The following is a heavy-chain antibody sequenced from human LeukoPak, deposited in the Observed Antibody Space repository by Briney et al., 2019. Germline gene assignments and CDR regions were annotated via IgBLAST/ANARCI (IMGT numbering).Heavy chain of an antibody. V-gene: IGHV1-2*02. CDR2: IDPNSGGT. Sequence: ASVKVSCRASGYTFTAHYIHWVRQAPGQGLEWMGWIDPNSGGTNYAQKFLGSVTMTGDTSINTAFMELARLRSDDTAIYYCARGRGTTMVRGVITNYFDLWGRGSLVTVSS. CDR3: ARGRGTTMVRGVITNYFDL. D-gene: IGHD3-10*01. J-gene: IGHJ2*01. CDR1: GYTFTAHY.